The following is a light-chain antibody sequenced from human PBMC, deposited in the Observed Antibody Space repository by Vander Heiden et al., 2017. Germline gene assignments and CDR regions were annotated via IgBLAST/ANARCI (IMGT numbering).Light chain of an antibody. V-gene: IGKV2-28*01. CDR3: RQAPQILLT. Sequence: DIVMTQSPLSLSVTPGEPASISCRSTESLLHNNGYNYLDWYLQRPGQSPQLLIYLGSNRASGVPDRFSGSGSGTDFTLKISRVEAEDVGVYYCRQAPQILLTFGHGTKVDIK. CDR1: ESLLHNNGYNY. CDR2: LGS. J-gene: IGKJ3*01.